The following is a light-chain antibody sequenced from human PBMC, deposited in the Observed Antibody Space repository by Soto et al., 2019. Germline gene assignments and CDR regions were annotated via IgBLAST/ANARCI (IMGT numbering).Light chain of an antibody. CDR2: DAS. V-gene: IGKV3-11*01. CDR1: QSVSSY. J-gene: IGKJ3*01. CDR3: QQRSNWPRFT. Sequence: EIVLTQSPATLSLSPGERATLSCRASQSVSSYLAWYQQKPGQAPRLLIYDASNSATGIPARFSGSGSGTDFSLTISSLEPEDFAVYSCQQRSNWPRFTFGPGTKVDIK.